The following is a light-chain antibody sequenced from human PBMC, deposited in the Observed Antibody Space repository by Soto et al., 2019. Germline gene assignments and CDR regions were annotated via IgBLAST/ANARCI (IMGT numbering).Light chain of an antibody. CDR3: GSYTSSSTLV. V-gene: IGLV2-14*01. J-gene: IGLJ1*01. Sequence: QSVLTQPASVSGSPGQSITISCTGTSNDVGGHNYVSWYQQQPGKAPKLMIDDVTNRPSGVSNRFSASKSGNTASLTISGLQADDEADYYCGSYTSSSTLVFGTGTKVTVL. CDR2: DVT. CDR1: SNDVGGHNY.